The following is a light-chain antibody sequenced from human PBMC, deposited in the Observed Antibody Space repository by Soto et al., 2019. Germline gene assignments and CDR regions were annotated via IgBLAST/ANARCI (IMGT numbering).Light chain of an antibody. CDR1: QSISSW. CDR2: KAS. Sequence: DIQMTQSPSTLSASVGDRVTITCRASQSISSWLAWYQQKPGKAPKLLIYKASSLQSGVPSRFSGSGSGTEFTLTISRLQPDDFATYYCQRYDSSWSFGQGTKVEIK. J-gene: IGKJ1*01. CDR3: QRYDSSWS. V-gene: IGKV1-5*03.